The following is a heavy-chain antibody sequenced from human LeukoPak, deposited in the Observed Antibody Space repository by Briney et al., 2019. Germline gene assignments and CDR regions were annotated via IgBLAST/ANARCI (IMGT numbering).Heavy chain of an antibody. CDR2: INPAASVK. Sequence: GGSLRLSCAASGFSLSSYWINWVRQALGKGVEWVANINPAASVKYYVDSVKGRFTISRDNAKNSVYLQMNSLRVENTAIYYCAPSPWGQGTLVTVSS. J-gene: IGHJ5*02. CDR3: APSP. V-gene: IGHV3-7*01. CDR1: GFSLSSYW.